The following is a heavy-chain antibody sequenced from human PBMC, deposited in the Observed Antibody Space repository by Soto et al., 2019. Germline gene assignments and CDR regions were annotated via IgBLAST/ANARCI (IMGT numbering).Heavy chain of an antibody. CDR2: IYYSGNT. V-gene: IGHV4-59*03. CDR3: AASPSFWQNYYYGAMDV. Sequence: PSETLSLTCTVSGGSISSYYWSWIRQPPGKGLEWIGCIYYSGNTNYNPSPKSRVTITRDLSTHTIYMDFRSLKSEDTAVYYCAASPSFWQNYYYGAMDVWGQGTTVTVSS. CDR1: GGSISSYY. J-gene: IGHJ6*02.